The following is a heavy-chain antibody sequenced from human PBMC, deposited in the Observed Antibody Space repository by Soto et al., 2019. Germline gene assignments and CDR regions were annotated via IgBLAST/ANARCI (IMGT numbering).Heavy chain of an antibody. D-gene: IGHD3-22*01. CDR1: RFYYSSYG. CDR3: ARASTGTMIGQDYFDY. J-gene: IGHJ4*02. V-gene: IGHV3-33*01. Sequence: EGPLRLSCPPYRFYYSSYGMQWDGQAPRKAMVRVAVIWYDGSNKYYGGSGKGRFTTARDNSKNTMYLQVSSLRAEDTAVYYCARASTGTMIGQDYFDYWGRGT. CDR2: IWYDGSNK.